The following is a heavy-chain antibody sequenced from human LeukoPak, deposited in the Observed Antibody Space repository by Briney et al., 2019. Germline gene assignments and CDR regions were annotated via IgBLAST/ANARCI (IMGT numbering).Heavy chain of an antibody. Sequence: GGSLRLSCAASGFTFSTYAMSWVRQAPGKGLEWVSAISGSGGSTYYADSVKGRFTISRDNSKNTLYLQMNSLRAEDTAVYFCAKAPVTSCRGAYCYPFDSWGQGTLVTVSS. CDR1: GFTFSTYA. V-gene: IGHV3-23*01. CDR2: ISGSGGST. D-gene: IGHD2-21*01. J-gene: IGHJ4*02. CDR3: AKAPVTSCRGAYCYPFDS.